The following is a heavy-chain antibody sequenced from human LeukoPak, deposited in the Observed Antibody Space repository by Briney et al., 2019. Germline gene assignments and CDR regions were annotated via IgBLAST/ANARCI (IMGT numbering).Heavy chain of an antibody. CDR3: ARGRGSRTGSNGDYLDY. CDR1: SGTFSSHA. D-gene: IGHD1-1*01. V-gene: IGHV1-69*04. Sequence: SVKVSCKASSGTFSSHAINWVRQAPGQGLEWMGRIIPILGLRNYAQKFQGRVTISADKSTSTAYMDVTSLRSEDTAVYYCARGRGSRTGSNGDYLDYWGQGTLVTVSS. CDR2: IIPILGLR. J-gene: IGHJ4*02.